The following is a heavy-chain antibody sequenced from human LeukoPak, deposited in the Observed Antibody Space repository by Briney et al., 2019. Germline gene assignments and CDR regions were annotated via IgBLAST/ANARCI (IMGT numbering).Heavy chain of an antibody. Sequence: PGGSLRLSCAASGFTFSDYWMHWVRQAPGKGLVWASRVTGDGSSTAYADSVKGRFTISRDNAKNTLYLQMNSLRAEDTAVYYCVGSGGWPGYWGQGTPVTVSS. CDR3: VGSGGWPGY. CDR2: VTGDGSST. V-gene: IGHV3-74*01. D-gene: IGHD2-15*01. CDR1: GFTFSDYW. J-gene: IGHJ4*02.